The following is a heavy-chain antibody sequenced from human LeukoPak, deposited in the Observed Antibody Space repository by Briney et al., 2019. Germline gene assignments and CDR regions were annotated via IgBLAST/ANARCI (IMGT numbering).Heavy chain of an antibody. J-gene: IGHJ4*02. CDR3: ARARSAYYFDY. CDR2: ISSSGITI. Sequence: GGSLRLYCAASGFTISSYSMSWDRQATGNGLEWVSYISSSGITIFYADSVRGRFTISRDNAKNSLYLQMNSLRAEDTAVYYCARARSAYYFDYWGQGTLVTVSS. V-gene: IGHV3-48*01. CDR1: GFTISSYS. D-gene: IGHD2-15*01.